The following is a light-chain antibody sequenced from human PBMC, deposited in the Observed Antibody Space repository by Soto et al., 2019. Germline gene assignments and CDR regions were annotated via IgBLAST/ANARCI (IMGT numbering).Light chain of an antibody. J-gene: IGLJ2*01. CDR1: SSDVGGYNS. Sequence: QSALTQPPSASGSPGQSVTIPCTGTSSDVGGYNSVSWYQQHPGKVPKLMIYEVSKRPSGVPDRFSGSKSGNTASLTVSGLQAEDEADYYCSSYAGRNNLVFGGGTKLTVL. CDR2: EVS. V-gene: IGLV2-8*01. CDR3: SSYAGRNNLV.